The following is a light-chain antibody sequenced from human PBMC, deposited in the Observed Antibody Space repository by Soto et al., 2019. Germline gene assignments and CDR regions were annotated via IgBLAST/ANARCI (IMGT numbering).Light chain of an antibody. CDR3: SSFTSSSTYV. J-gene: IGLJ1*01. Sequence: QSALTQPASVSGSPGQSITISCTGTSSDVSRYNYVSWYQQHPGKAPKLTIYDVSNRPSGVSSRFSGSKSGNTASLTISGLQAEDEADYYCSSFTSSSTYVFGTGTKVTVL. CDR1: SSDVSRYNY. V-gene: IGLV2-14*01. CDR2: DVS.